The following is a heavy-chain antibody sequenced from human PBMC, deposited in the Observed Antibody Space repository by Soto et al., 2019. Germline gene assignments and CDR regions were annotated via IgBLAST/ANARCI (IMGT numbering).Heavy chain of an antibody. CDR1: GFTFSSYS. Sequence: GGSLRLSCAASGFTFSSYSMSWVRQAPGKGLEWVSAISGSGGSTYYADSVKGRFTISRDNSKNTLYLQMNSLRAEDTAVYYCAKAHSVVPAAPFDYWGQGTLVTVSS. D-gene: IGHD2-2*01. J-gene: IGHJ4*02. CDR3: AKAHSVVPAAPFDY. CDR2: ISGSGGST. V-gene: IGHV3-23*01.